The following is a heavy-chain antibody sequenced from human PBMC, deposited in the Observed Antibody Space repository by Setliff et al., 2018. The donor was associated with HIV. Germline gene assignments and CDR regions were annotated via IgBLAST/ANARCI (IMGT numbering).Heavy chain of an antibody. D-gene: IGHD4-17*01. Sequence: ASVKVSCKASGYTFTSYDINWVRQATGQGLEWMGWMNPNSGNTGYAQRFQGRATMTRNTSISTAYMELNSLRAEDTAVYYCARDRVSGDYPKWFDPWGQGTLVTVSS. CDR3: ARDRVSGDYPKWFDP. V-gene: IGHV1-8*01. J-gene: IGHJ5*02. CDR2: MNPNSGNT. CDR1: GYTFTSYD.